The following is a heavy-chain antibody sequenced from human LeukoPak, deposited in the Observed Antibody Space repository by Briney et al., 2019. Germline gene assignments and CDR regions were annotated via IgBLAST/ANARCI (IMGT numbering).Heavy chain of an antibody. CDR1: GGSISRSSYY. D-gene: IGHD3-22*01. Sequence: KASETLSLTCTVSGGSISRSSYYWGWIRQPPRKGLEWIGSIYYSGSTYYNPSLKSRVTISVDTSKNQFSLNLYSVTAADTAVYYCARNYYDSSGYYGVNWFDPWGQGTLVTVSS. CDR2: IYYSGST. J-gene: IGHJ5*02. CDR3: ARNYYDSSGYYGVNWFDP. V-gene: IGHV4-39*01.